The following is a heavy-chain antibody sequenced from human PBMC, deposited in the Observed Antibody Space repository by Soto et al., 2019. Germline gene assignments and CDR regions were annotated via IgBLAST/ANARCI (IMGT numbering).Heavy chain of an antibody. V-gene: IGHV4-4*02. CDR1: SGSISSSNW. CDR3: ARAASSGWYSNYFDY. CDR2: IYHSGST. Sequence: QVQLQESGPGLVKPSGTLSLTCAVSSGSISSSNWWSWVRQPPGKGLEWIGAIYHSGSTNYNPSLKSRVTISVDKSKNQFSLKLSSVTAADTAVYYCARAASSGWYSNYFDYWGQGTLVTVSS. D-gene: IGHD6-19*01. J-gene: IGHJ4*02.